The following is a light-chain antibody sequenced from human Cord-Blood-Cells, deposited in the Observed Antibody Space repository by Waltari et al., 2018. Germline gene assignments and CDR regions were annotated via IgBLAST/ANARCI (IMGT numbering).Light chain of an antibody. CDR1: SSDVGGYNY. CDR3: SSYAGSNNLV. V-gene: IGLV2-8*01. J-gene: IGLJ3*02. CDR2: EVS. Sequence: QSALTQPPSASGSPGQSVTISCTGTSSDVGGYNYVSWYQQHPGKAPKLMIYEVSNRPSGVSHGFFASMSGTMASLTVSGLQAEEDADYYCSSYAGSNNLVFGGGTKLTGL.